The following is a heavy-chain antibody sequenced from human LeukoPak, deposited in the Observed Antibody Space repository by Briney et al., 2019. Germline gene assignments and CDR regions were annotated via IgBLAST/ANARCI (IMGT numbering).Heavy chain of an antibody. Sequence: PGGTLRLSCAASGFTFSFFGMNWVRQAPGKGLECVSSISSSSSYIYYADSVKGRFTISRDNSKNTLYLQMNSLRAEDTAVYYCAKNTFYGANYFDYWGQGTLVTVSS. CDR2: ISSSSSYI. V-gene: IGHV3-21*04. CDR3: AKNTFYGANYFDY. CDR1: GFTFSFFG. D-gene: IGHD2/OR15-2a*01. J-gene: IGHJ4*02.